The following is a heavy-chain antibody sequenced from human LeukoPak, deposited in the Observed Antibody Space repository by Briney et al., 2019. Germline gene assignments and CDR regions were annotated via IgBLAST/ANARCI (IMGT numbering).Heavy chain of an antibody. CDR3: ARDTSPYCGGDCYSGGVDY. D-gene: IGHD2-21*02. V-gene: IGHV3-48*01. CDR2: ISSSSSTI. CDR1: GFTFSDYE. Sequence: PGGSLRLSCAASGFTFSDYEMNWVRQAPGKGLEWVSYISSSSSTIYYADSVKGRFTISRDNAKNSLYLQMNSLRAEDTAVYYCARDTSPYCGGDCYSGGVDYWGQGTLVTVSS. J-gene: IGHJ4*02.